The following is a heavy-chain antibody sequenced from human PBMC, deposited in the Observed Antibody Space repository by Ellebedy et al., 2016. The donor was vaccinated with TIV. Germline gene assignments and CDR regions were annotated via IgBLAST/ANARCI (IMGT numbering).Heavy chain of an antibody. CDR2: VSFDVSIK. V-gene: IGHV3-30*01. Sequence: GGSLRLSCAASGFTFSTYTMHWVRQAPGQGLEWVAVVSFDVSIKYHADSVKGRFTISRDNAKNSLYLQMNSLRAEDTAVYYCARDPYEKASGSYGAFDMWGQGTMVTVSS. J-gene: IGHJ3*02. CDR3: ARDPYEKASGSYGAFDM. CDR1: GFTFSTYT. D-gene: IGHD3-10*01.